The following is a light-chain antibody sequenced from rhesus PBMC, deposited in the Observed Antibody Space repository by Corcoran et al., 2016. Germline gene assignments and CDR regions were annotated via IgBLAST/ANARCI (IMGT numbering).Light chain of an antibody. CDR1: QGISSY. V-gene: IGKV1-38*01. J-gene: IGKJ1*01. CDR2: DAS. Sequence: DIQLTQSPSSLSASVGDRVTITCRASQGISSYLAWYQQKPGKAPKLLIYDASSLQSGVPSSFSGSGTGTDFTLTISSLQPEEFAVYYCQQRNSYPRTFGQGTKVEIK. CDR3: QQRNSYPRT.